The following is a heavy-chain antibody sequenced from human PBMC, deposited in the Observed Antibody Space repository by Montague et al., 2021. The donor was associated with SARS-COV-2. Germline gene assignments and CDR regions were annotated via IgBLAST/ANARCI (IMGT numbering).Heavy chain of an antibody. J-gene: IGHJ4*02. V-gene: IGHV4-4*07. CDR3: ARVRFDFGAGRQGTIDF. CDR1: GDSITNHY. Sequence: SETLSLTCSVSGDSITNHYWPWIRQPAGKGLEWIGRMHFTGKTNFSPFFSSRLTMSADTSKNQFSLKLTSVTAADTAIYFCARVRFDFGAGRQGTIDFWGQGTLVTVSS. CDR2: MHFTGKT. D-gene: IGHD3-10*01.